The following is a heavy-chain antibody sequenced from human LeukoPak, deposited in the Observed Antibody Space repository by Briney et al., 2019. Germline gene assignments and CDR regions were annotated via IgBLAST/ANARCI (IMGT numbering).Heavy chain of an antibody. J-gene: IGHJ6*03. CDR2: ISSSGSTV. Sequence: GGSLRLSCAASGFTFSDYYMSWIRQAPGKGLEWVSYISSSGSTVYYADSVKGRFTISRDNAKNSLYLQMNSLRAEDTAVYYCARLRSSSFYYYYMDVWGKGTTVTVSS. CDR1: GFTFSDYY. CDR3: ARLRSSSFYYYYMDV. V-gene: IGHV3-11*01. D-gene: IGHD6-6*01.